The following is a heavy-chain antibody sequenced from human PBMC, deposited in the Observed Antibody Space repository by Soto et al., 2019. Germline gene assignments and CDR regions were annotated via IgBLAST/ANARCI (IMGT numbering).Heavy chain of an antibody. Sequence: GESLKVSCNGSGCSFTNYGGAWVRQMPGKGLEWMGIIYPGDSYTRYSPSFQGQVTISADRSTSTAYLQWSSLKASDTAMYYCARHPSGHSNSWYNYRGQGTLVPVSS. V-gene: IGHV5-51*01. J-gene: IGHJ4*02. CDR2: IYPGDSYT. CDR3: ARHPSGHSNSWYNY. D-gene: IGHD5-12*01. CDR1: GCSFTNYG.